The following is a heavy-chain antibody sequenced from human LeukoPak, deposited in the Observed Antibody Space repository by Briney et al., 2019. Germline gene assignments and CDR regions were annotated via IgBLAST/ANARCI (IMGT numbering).Heavy chain of an antibody. D-gene: IGHD3-22*01. CDR1: GGTFSSYA. CDR3: AREILYYDSSGYPHAFDI. Sequence: SVKVSCKASGGTFSSYAISWVRQAPGQGLEWMGRIIPILGIANYAQKFQGRVTITADKSTSTAYMELSSLRSEDTAVYYCAREILYYDSSGYPHAFDIWGQGTMVTVSS. J-gene: IGHJ3*02. V-gene: IGHV1-69*04. CDR2: IIPILGIA.